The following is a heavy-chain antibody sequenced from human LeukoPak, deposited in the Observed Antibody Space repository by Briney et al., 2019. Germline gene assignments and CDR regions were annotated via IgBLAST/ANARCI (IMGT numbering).Heavy chain of an antibody. V-gene: IGHV1-18*04. CDR3: AGSIDYGDGIYYVMDV. Sequence: ASVKVSCKASGYTFTGYYMHWVRQAPGQGLEWMGWISAYNGNTNYAQKLQGRVTMTTDTSTSTAYMELRSLRSDDTAVYYCAGSIDYGDGIYYVMDVWGQGTTVTVSS. J-gene: IGHJ6*02. CDR1: GYTFTGYY. D-gene: IGHD4-17*01. CDR2: ISAYNGNT.